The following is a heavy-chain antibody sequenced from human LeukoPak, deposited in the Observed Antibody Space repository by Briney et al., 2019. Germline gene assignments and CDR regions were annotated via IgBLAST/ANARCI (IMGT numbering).Heavy chain of an antibody. V-gene: IGHV3-48*03. CDR3: AKDHYGDYVPYYFDY. Sequence: GGSLRLSCAASGFTFSSYEMNWVRQAPGKGLEWVSYISSSGSTIYYADSVKGRYTISRDNAKNTLYLQMNSLRAEDTAVYYCAKDHYGDYVPYYFDYWGQGTLVTVSS. CDR2: ISSSGSTI. CDR1: GFTFSSYE. D-gene: IGHD4-17*01. J-gene: IGHJ4*02.